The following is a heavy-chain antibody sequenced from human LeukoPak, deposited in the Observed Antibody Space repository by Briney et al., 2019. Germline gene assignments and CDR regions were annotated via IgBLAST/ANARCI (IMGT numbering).Heavy chain of an antibody. J-gene: IGHJ4*02. CDR1: GFTFSDYY. Sequence: GGSLRLSCAASGFTFSDYYMSWIRQAPGKGLEWVSYISSSGSTIYYADSVKGRFTISRDNAKNSLYLQMNSLRAEDTAVYYCARDTFYDSSGYHLSYWGQGTLVTVSS. CDR3: ARDTFYDSSGYHLSY. D-gene: IGHD3-22*01. CDR2: ISSSGSTI. V-gene: IGHV3-11*01.